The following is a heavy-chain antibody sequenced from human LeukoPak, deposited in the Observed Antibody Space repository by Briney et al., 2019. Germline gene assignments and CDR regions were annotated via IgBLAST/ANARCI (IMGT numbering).Heavy chain of an antibody. J-gene: IGHJ3*02. V-gene: IGHV3-21*01. Sequence: KPGGSLRLSCAASGFTFSSYSMNWVRQAPGKGLEWVSSISSSSSYIYYADSVKGRFTISRDNAKNSLYLQMNSLRAEDTAVYYCANQAGTEGDAFDIWGQGTMVTVSS. CDR3: ANQAGTEGDAFDI. CDR2: ISSSSSYI. CDR1: GFTFSSYS. D-gene: IGHD6-13*01.